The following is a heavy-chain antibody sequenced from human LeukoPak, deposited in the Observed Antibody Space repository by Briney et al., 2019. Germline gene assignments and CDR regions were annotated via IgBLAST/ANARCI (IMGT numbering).Heavy chain of an antibody. CDR2: IIPILGIA. CDR1: GGTFSSYA. V-gene: IGHV1-69*04. J-gene: IGHJ4*02. Sequence: ASVKVSFKASGGTFSSYAISWVRQAPRQGLEWMGRIIPILGIANYAQKFQGRVTITADKSTSTAYMELSSLRSEDTAVYYCASSGSGSTTVDYWGQGTLVTVSS. CDR3: ASSGSGSTTVDY. D-gene: IGHD3-10*01.